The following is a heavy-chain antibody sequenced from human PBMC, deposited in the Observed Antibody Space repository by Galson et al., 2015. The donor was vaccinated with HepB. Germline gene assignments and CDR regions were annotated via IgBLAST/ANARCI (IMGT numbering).Heavy chain of an antibody. D-gene: IGHD5-18*01. V-gene: IGHV1-69*13. Sequence: SVKVSCKASGGTFSSYAISWVRQAPGQGLEWMGGIIPIFGTANYAQKFQGRVTITADESTSTAYMELSSLRSEDTAVYYCARVREAPSPRVKQLWSSRFDYWGQGTLVTVSS. CDR2: IIPIFGTA. J-gene: IGHJ4*02. CDR3: ARVREAPSPRVKQLWSSRFDY. CDR1: GGTFSSYA.